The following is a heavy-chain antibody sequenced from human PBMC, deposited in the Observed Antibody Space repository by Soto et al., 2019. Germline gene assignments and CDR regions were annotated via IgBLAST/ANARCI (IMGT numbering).Heavy chain of an antibody. CDR1: GGSVSSGSYY. Sequence: TSETLSLTCTVSGGSVSSGSYYWSWTRQPPGKGLEWIGYIYYSGSTNYNPSIKSRVTISVDTSKNQFSLKLSSVTAADTAVYYCAAYSSSWYYFDYWGQGTLVTVSS. J-gene: IGHJ4*02. CDR2: IYYSGST. V-gene: IGHV4-61*01. CDR3: AAYSSSWYYFDY. D-gene: IGHD6-13*01.